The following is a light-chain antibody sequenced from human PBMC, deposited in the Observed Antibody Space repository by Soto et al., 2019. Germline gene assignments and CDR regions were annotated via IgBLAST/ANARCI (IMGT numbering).Light chain of an antibody. CDR1: QSISNF. V-gene: IGKV3-11*01. CDR3: HQRSNWPPFT. CDR2: DAS. J-gene: IGKJ4*01. Sequence: EIVLTQSPATLSLSPGERATLSCRASQSISNFLAWYQQKPGQAPRLLTYDASKRATDIPDRFIGSGSGTDFTLTISSLEPEDFAVYYCHQRSNWPPFTFGGGTKVDIK.